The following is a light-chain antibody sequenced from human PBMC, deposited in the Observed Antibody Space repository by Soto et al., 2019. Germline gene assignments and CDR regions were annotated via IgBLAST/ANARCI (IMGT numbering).Light chain of an antibody. CDR3: CSYTTTTTYV. CDR2: GVT. Sequence: QSALAQPASVSGSPGQSITISCTGTSSDIGSYNYISWYQQYPDKGPKLIIYGVTNRPSGVSNRFSGSKSGYTASLTISGLQAEDEADYYSCSYTTTTTYVFGTGTKLTVL. CDR1: SSDIGSYNY. J-gene: IGLJ1*01. V-gene: IGLV2-14*03.